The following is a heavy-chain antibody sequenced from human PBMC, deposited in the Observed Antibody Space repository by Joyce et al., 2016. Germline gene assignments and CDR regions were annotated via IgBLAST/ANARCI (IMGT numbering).Heavy chain of an antibody. J-gene: IGHJ2*01. V-gene: IGHV4-34*01. Sequence: QVQLQQWGAGLLKPSETLSLTCTISGGSFGNYYWAWIRQTPGKGLEWIGEISYSGRTTTYNPSLKSRVAISIDKSKNQFSLRLNSVTAADTAVYYCARGWSSNYYLDIWGRGTLVTVSS. CDR3: ARGWSSNYYLDI. D-gene: IGHD4-11*01. CDR2: ISYSGRTT. CDR1: GGSFGNYY.